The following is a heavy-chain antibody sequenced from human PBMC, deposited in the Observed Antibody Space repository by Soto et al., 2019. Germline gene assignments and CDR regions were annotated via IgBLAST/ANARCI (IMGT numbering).Heavy chain of an antibody. CDR2: IIPIFGTA. V-gene: IGHV1-69*13. Sequence: GASVKVSCKASGGTFSSYAISWVRQAPGQGLEWMGGIIPIFGTANYAQKFQGRVTITADESTSTAYMELSSLRSEDTAVYYCARDSSSWNLFDYWGQGTLVTVSS. D-gene: IGHD6-13*01. CDR3: ARDSSSWNLFDY. CDR1: GGTFSSYA. J-gene: IGHJ4*02.